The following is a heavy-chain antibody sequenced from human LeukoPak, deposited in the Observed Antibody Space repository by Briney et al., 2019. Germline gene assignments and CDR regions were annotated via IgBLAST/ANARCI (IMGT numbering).Heavy chain of an antibody. CDR3: ARANNSSRHN. J-gene: IGHJ4*02. CDR2: IKPDGSAE. V-gene: IGHV3-7*01. CDR1: GFTFSSNW. D-gene: IGHD6-19*01. Sequence: GGSLRLSCGTSGFTFSSNWMSWVRHAPGRGLDWVANIKPDGSAEYYAASVKGRFTVSRDNAKNSLYLQMNSLRVEDTAVYYCARANNSSRHNWGQGTLVTVSS.